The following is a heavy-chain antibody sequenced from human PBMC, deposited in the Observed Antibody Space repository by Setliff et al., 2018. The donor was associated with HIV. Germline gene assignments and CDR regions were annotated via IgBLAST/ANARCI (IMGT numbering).Heavy chain of an antibody. J-gene: IGHJ4*02. D-gene: IGHD3-9*01. V-gene: IGHV1-18*04. CDR2: ISAYNGNT. CDR3: ARAYDVLTGYFDY. Sequence: GASVKVSCKASGYTFPSFYVHWVRQAPGQGLEWMGWISAYNGNTNYAQKLQGRVTMTTDTSTSTAYMELRSLRSDDTAVYYCARAYDVLTGYFDYWGQGTLVTVSS. CDR1: GYTFPSFY.